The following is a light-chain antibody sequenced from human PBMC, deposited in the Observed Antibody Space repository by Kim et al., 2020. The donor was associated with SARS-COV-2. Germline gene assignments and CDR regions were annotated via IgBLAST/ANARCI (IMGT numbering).Light chain of an antibody. CDR3: QQSYSIPIT. CDR2: SAS. Sequence: ASVGDSVTITCRASHGISSYLSWYQQKSGKAPKVLIYSASSLQSGVPSRFSGSGSGTDFTLTISGLLPEDFATYFCQQSYSIPITFGQGTRLEIK. J-gene: IGKJ5*01. CDR1: HGISSY. V-gene: IGKV1-39*01.